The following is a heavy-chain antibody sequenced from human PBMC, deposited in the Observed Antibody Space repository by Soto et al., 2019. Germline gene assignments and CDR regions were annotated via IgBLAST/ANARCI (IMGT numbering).Heavy chain of an antibody. D-gene: IGHD6-13*01. CDR1: GFTFSSYG. CDR3: ARNFKAAGRLNYYYYYGMDV. J-gene: IGHJ6*02. CDR2: IWYDGSNK. Sequence: GGSLRLSCAASGFTFSSYGMHWVRQAPGKGLEWVAVIWYDGSNKYYADSVKGRFTISRDNSKNTLYLQMNSLRAEDTAVYYCARNFKAAGRLNYYYYYGMDVWGQGTTVTVSS. V-gene: IGHV3-33*01.